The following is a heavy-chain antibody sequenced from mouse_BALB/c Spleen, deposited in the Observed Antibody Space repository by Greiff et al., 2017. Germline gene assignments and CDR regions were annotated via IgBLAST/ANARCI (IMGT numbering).Heavy chain of an antibody. CDR2: ISSGGST. CDR1: GFTFSSYA. CDR3: ARGGGNYGYFDY. D-gene: IGHD2-1*01. Sequence: EVKLQESGGGLVKPGGSLKLSCAASGFTFSSYAMSWVRQTPEKRLEWVASISSGGSTYYPDSVKGRFTISRDNARNILYLQMSSLRSEDTAMYYCARGGGNYGYFDYWGQGTTLTVSS. V-gene: IGHV5-6-5*01. J-gene: IGHJ2*01.